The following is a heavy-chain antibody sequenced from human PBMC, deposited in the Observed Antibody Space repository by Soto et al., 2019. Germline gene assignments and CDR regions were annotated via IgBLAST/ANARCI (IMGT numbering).Heavy chain of an antibody. V-gene: IGHV1-2*04. D-gene: IGHD2-15*01. CDR1: GYTFTGYY. CDR3: ARGSNCSGGSCYSGRHYFDY. J-gene: IGHJ4*02. CDR2: INPNSGGT. Sequence: QVQLVQSGAEVKKPGASVKVSCKASGYTFTGYYMHWVRQAPGQGLEWMGWINPNSGGTNYAQKFQGWVTMTRDTSLSTAYMELSRLRSHDTAVYYCARGSNCSGGSCYSGRHYFDYWGQGTLVTVSS.